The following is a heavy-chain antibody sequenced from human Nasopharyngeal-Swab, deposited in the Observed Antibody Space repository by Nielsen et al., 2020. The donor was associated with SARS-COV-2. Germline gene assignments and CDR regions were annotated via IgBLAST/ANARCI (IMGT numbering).Heavy chain of an antibody. V-gene: IGHV6-1*01. CDR2: TYYRSKWYN. Sequence: SQTLSLTCAISGDSVSINSAACNWIRQSPSRGLEWLGRTYYRSKWYNDYAVSVKSRITINPDTSKNQFSLQLNSVTPEDTAVYYCARDSRNSSSWYFHYYGMDVWGQGTTVTVSS. J-gene: IGHJ6*02. D-gene: IGHD6-13*01. CDR3: ARDSRNSSSWYFHYYGMDV. CDR1: GDSVSINSAA.